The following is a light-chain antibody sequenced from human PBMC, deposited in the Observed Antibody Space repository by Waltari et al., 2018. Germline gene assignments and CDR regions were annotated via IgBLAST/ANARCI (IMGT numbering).Light chain of an antibody. CDR3: QQYHITQTS. J-gene: IGKJ2*03. CDR2: WAS. CDR1: QSVLHSSNNKNY. V-gene: IGKV4-1*01. Sequence: DIVMTQSPESLAVSLGETATIKCKSSQSVLHSSNNKNYLAWYQQKPGHPPKLLIHWASVRESGVPDRVSGSGSGTDFTLTISGLRAEDVAVYYCQQYHITQTSFGQGTKLEI.